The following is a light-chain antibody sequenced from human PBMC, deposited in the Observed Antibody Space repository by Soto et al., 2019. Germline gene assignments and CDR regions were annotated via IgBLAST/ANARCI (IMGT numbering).Light chain of an antibody. CDR3: SSDTSTSAVL. CDR1: GSDVGRYDY. Sequence: QSALTQPRSVSGSPGQSVTISCTGTGSDVGRYDYVSWYQQYPGKAPKLMIYEVSNRPSGVSNRFSGSKSGNTASLTISGLQAEDEADYYCSSDTSTSAVLFGGGTKLTVL. V-gene: IGLV2-14*01. J-gene: IGLJ2*01. CDR2: EVS.